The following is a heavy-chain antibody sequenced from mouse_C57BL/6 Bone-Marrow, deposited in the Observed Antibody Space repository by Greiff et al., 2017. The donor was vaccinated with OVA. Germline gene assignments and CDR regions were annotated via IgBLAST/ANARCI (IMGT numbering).Heavy chain of an antibody. J-gene: IGHJ3*01. CDR3: ARTWLLPFAY. CDR2: INPSTGGT. V-gene: IGHV1-42*01. CDR1: GYSFTGYY. D-gene: IGHD2-3*01. Sequence: EVMLVESGPELVKPGASVKISCKASGYSFTGYYMNWVKQSPEKSLEWIGEINPSTGGTTYNQKFQAKATLTVDKSYSTAYMQLKRLTSEVSAVYYCARTWLLPFAYWGQGTLVTVSA.